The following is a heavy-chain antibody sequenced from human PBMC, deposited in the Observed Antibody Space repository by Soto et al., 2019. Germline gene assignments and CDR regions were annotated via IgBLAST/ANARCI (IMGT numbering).Heavy chain of an antibody. CDR1: GYTLTNFA. Sequence: QVQLVQPGAEVRKPGASVKLPCKASGYTLTNFAMPWVRQAPGQRLEWMGWINGGNGRTKYSQNFQGRVTITTDTSAITVYMELSSLRSEDTAVYFCARGGLSGRGYVYCYMDVWGKGTTVTVSS. V-gene: IGHV1-3*01. D-gene: IGHD5-12*01. J-gene: IGHJ6*03. CDR3: ARGGLSGRGYVYCYMDV. CDR2: INGGNGRT.